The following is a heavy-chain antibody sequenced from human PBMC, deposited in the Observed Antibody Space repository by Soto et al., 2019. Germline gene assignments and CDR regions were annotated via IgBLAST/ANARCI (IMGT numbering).Heavy chain of an antibody. D-gene: IGHD3-3*01. Sequence: GGSLRLSCAASGFTFSSYDMSWVRQAPGKGLEWVSVISGSGGTTYYADSAKGRFTISRDNSKNTLYLQMNTLRAEDTAVYYCAKGPLGLYYFDYWGQGTLVTVSS. CDR1: GFTFSSYD. V-gene: IGHV3-23*01. CDR3: AKGPLGLYYFDY. J-gene: IGHJ4*02. CDR2: ISGSGGTT.